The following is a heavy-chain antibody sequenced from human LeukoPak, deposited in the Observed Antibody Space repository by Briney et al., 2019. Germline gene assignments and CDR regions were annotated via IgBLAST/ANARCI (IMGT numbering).Heavy chain of an antibody. CDR2: IYDSGST. J-gene: IGHJ6*02. CDR1: GGSISSGGYY. D-gene: IGHD5-18*01. Sequence: PSQTLSLTCTVSGGSISSGGYYWSWIRQHPGKGLDWIGYIYDSGSTYYNTSLESRVNISVDTSKNQLYLKLSSVTAADTAMYYCARGRSIDTDGMDVWGQGTTVTVSS. CDR3: ARGRSIDTDGMDV. V-gene: IGHV4-31*03.